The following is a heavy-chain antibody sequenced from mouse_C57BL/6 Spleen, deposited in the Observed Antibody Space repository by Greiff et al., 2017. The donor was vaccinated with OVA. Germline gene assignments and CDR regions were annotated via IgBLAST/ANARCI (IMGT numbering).Heavy chain of an antibody. V-gene: IGHV1-26*01. Sequence: EVQLQQSGPELVKPGASVKISCKASGYTFTDYYMNWVKQSHGKSLEWIGDINPNNGGTSYNQKFKGKATLTVDKSSSTAYMELRSLTSEDSAVYDCATRYYYDHDGFAYWGQGTLVTVSA. CDR3: ATRYYYDHDGFAY. CDR1: GYTFTDYY. J-gene: IGHJ3*01. CDR2: INPNNGGT. D-gene: IGHD2-4*01.